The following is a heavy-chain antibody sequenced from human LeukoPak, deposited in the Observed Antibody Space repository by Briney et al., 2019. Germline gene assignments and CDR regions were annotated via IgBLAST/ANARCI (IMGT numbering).Heavy chain of an antibody. CDR3: ARDRGSSGWFDFDY. CDR1: GYSISSGYY. V-gene: IGHV4-38-2*02. J-gene: IGHJ4*02. Sequence: SDTLSLTCAVSGYSISSGYYWGWIRQPPRRGLEWIGWVYHSGTTHYNPSLKSRVTISEDTSRNQFSLKLSSVTAADAAVYYCARDRGSSGWFDFDYWGQGTLVTVSS. D-gene: IGHD6-19*01. CDR2: VYHSGTT.